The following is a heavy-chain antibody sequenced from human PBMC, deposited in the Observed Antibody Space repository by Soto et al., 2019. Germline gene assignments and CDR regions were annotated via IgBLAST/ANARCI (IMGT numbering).Heavy chain of an antibody. J-gene: IGHJ5*02. CDR3: ARGSIAAAGTGSRYVSGWFDP. D-gene: IGHD6-13*01. CDR1: GGSFSGYY. Sequence: PSETLSLTCAVYGGSFSGYYWSWIRQPPGKGLEWIGEINHSGSTNYNPSLKSRVTISVDTSKNQFSLKLSSVTAADTAVYYCARGSIAAAGTGSRYVSGWFDPWGQGTLVTVSS. V-gene: IGHV4-34*01. CDR2: INHSGST.